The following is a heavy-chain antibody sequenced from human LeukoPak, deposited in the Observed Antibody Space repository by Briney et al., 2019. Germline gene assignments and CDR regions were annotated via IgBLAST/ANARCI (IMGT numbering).Heavy chain of an antibody. CDR3: ARVGAVRLRQVFDY. CDR1: GFTFSSYW. J-gene: IGHJ4*02. D-gene: IGHD4-17*01. V-gene: IGHV3-7*01. CDR2: IKQDGSEK. Sequence: GGSLRLSCAASGFTFSSYWMSWVRQAPGKGLEGVANIKQDGSEKYYVDSVKGRFTISRDNAKNSLYLQMNSLRAEDTAVYYCARVGAVRLRQVFDYWGQGTLVTVSS.